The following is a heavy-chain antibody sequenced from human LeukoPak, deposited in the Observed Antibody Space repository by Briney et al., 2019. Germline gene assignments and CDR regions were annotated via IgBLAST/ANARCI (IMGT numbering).Heavy chain of an antibody. Sequence: PGGSLRLSCAASEFTFSTYAMSWVRQAPGKGLEWVSGISGDGGITYYAGSVRGRFTISRDNSKNTLFLQMSSLRAEDTAIYYCAKSSAPGGYYYYGMDVWGQGTTVTVSS. CDR2: ISGDGGIT. CDR1: EFTFSTYA. V-gene: IGHV3-23*01. D-gene: IGHD6-19*01. J-gene: IGHJ6*02. CDR3: AKSSAPGGYYYYGMDV.